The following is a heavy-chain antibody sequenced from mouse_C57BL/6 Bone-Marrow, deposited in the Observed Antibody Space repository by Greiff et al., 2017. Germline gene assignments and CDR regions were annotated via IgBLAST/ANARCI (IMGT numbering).Heavy chain of an antibody. V-gene: IGHV14-4*01. CDR2: IDPENGDT. CDR3: TTTWDDY. J-gene: IGHJ2*01. D-gene: IGHD4-1*01. CDR1: GFNIKDDY. Sequence: VPLQQSGAELVRPGASVKLSCTASGFNIKDDYMHWVKQRPEKGLEWIGWIDPENGDTEYASKFQGKATITADTSSNTAYLQLSSRTSEDTAVYYCTTTWDDYWGQGTTLTVSS.